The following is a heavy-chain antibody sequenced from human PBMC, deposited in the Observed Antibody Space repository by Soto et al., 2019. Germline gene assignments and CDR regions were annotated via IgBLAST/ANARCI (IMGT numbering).Heavy chain of an antibody. CDR1: GGTFSTYT. J-gene: IGHJ5*02. Sequence: QVQLVQSGAEVKKPGSSVKVSCKASGGTFSTYTITWVRQAPGQGLEWMGRIIPIIGIINYAQKFQGRVTISAPKFTGTADTELTRLRSDDTSVYYCAGDPDSHYNDSHASSYPWGQGTLVTVSS. CDR3: AGDPDSHYNDSHASSYP. V-gene: IGHV1-69*08. D-gene: IGHD3-22*01. CDR2: IIPIIGII.